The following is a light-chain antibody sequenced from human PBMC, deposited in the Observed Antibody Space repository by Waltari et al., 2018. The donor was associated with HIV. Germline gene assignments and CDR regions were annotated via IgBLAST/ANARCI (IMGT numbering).Light chain of an antibody. CDR3: SSSRV. CDR1: SSDVGGYNY. J-gene: IGLJ3*02. CDR2: EVS. V-gene: IGLV2-8*01. Sequence: QSALTQPPSASGSPGQSVTISCTGTSSDVGGYNYVSWYQQHPGKAPNPMIYEVSKRPSGVPDRFSGSKSGNTASLTVSGLQAEDEADYYCSSSRVFGGGTKLTGL.